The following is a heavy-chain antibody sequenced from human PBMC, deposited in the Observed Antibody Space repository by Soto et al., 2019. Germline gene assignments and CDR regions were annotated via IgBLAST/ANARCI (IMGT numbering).Heavy chain of an antibody. D-gene: IGHD2-2*01. J-gene: IGHJ6*02. CDR2: INYRGST. V-gene: IGHV4-34*01. CDR3: ARLGGYCSGTSCYGYYGMDV. CDR1: GGSFTGYY. Sequence: PSETLSLTCAVYGGSFTGYYWTWIRQTPGKGLVWIGEINYRGSTYYNPSLESRITMAVDTSKNQFSLKLSSVTAADTAVYYCARLGGYCSGTSCYGYYGMDVWGQGTTVTVSS.